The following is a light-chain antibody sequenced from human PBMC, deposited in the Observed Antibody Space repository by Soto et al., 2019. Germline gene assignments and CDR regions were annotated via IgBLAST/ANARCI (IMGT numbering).Light chain of an antibody. CDR3: QSYASSLSGWV. CDR1: SSNIGAGYD. Sequence: QPVLTQPPSVSGAPGQRVTISCTGSSSNIGAGYDVHWYQQLPGTAPKLLIYGNSNRPSGVPDRFSGSKSGTSASLAITGLQAEDEADYYCQSYASSLSGWVFGGGTNVTLL. CDR2: GNS. V-gene: IGLV1-40*01. J-gene: IGLJ3*02.